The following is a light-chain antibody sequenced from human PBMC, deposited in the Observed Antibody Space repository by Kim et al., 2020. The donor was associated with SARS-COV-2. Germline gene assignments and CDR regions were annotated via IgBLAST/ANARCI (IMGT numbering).Light chain of an antibody. CDR2: GAS. CDR1: QSVSSSY. Sequence: SPGERATLSCRASQSVSSSYLAWYQQKPGQAPSLLIYGASSRATGIPDRFSGSGSGTDFTLTISRLEPEDFAVYYCQQYGSSPPYTFGQGTKLEIK. J-gene: IGKJ2*01. V-gene: IGKV3-20*01. CDR3: QQYGSSPPYT.